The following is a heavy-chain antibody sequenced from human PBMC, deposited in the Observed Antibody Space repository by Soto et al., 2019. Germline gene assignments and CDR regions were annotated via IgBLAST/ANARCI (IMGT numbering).Heavy chain of an antibody. CDR1: GGTFSSYA. J-gene: IGHJ6*02. CDR2: IIPIFGTA. CDR3: ARDLGALWFGEPHHYYYYGMDV. Sequence: QVQLVQSGAEVKKPGSSVKVSCKASGGTFSSYAISWVRQAPGQGLEWMGGIIPIFGTANYAQKFQGRVTITADESTSTAYMELSSLRSEDTAVYYCARDLGALWFGEPHHYYYYGMDVWGQGTTVTVSS. V-gene: IGHV1-69*12. D-gene: IGHD3-10*01.